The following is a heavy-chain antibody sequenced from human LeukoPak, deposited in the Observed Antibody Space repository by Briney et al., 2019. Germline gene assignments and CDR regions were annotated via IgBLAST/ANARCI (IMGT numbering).Heavy chain of an antibody. Sequence: SETLSLTCAVFGGSFSGYDWTWIRQPPGKGLEWIGYIYYSGSTKYNPSLKSRVTISVDTSKNQFSLKLSSVTAADTAVYYCARGPDSSGYYTLDYWGQGNMVAVSS. D-gene: IGHD3-22*01. CDR3: ARGPDSSGYYTLDY. CDR1: GGSFSGYD. V-gene: IGHV4-59*01. CDR2: IYYSGST. J-gene: IGHJ4*02.